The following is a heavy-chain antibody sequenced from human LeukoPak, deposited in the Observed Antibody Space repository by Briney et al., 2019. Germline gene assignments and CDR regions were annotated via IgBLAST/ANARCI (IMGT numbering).Heavy chain of an antibody. Sequence: GGSLRLSCAASGFTFSSYAMSWVRQAPGKGLEWVSAISGSGGSTYYADSVKGRFTIPRDNSKNTLYLQMNSLRAEDTAVYYCARDPSGSDFDYWGQGTLVTVSS. V-gene: IGHV3-23*01. CDR1: GFTFSSYA. J-gene: IGHJ4*02. CDR2: ISGSGGST. CDR3: ARDPSGSDFDY. D-gene: IGHD5-12*01.